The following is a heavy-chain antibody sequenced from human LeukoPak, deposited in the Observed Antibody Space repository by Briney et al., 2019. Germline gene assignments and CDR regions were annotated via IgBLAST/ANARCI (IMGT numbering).Heavy chain of an antibody. Sequence: PSETLSLTCTVSGGSISSSNYYWGWIRQPPGKGLEWIGSIYYSGSTYYNPSLKSRVTISVDTSKNQFSLKLSSVTAADTAVYYCARDDYYYYMDVWGKGTTVTVSS. J-gene: IGHJ6*03. CDR2: IYYSGST. CDR3: ARDDYYYYMDV. CDR1: GGSISSSNYY. V-gene: IGHV4-39*07.